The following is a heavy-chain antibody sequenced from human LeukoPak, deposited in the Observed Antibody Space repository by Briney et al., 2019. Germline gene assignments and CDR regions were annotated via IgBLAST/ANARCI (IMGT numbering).Heavy chain of an antibody. Sequence: ASVKVSCKSSGYSFTGYYMHWVRQAPGQGLEWMGWINPNSGCTNYAQKFQGRVTMTRDTSISTAYMEVSSLRSDDTAVYYCARDPTLRYCSNTNCYLLGDYWGQGTLVIVSS. D-gene: IGHD2-2*01. CDR3: ARDPTLRYCSNTNCYLLGDY. CDR1: GYSFTGYY. J-gene: IGHJ4*02. V-gene: IGHV1-2*02. CDR2: INPNSGCT.